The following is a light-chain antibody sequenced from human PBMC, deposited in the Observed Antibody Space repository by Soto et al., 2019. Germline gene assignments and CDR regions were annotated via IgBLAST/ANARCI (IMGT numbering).Light chain of an antibody. CDR3: QQLHSYSFT. J-gene: IGKJ3*01. CDR1: QGVGTY. V-gene: IGKV1-9*01. CDR2: AAS. Sequence: DLQMTQSPSFLSASVGDRVTITCRAGQGVGTYLAWYQQKPGKAPKLLIYAASTLQRGVPSRFSGGGSGAEFTLTISSLQPEDFATYYCQQLHSYSFTFGPGTKVDI.